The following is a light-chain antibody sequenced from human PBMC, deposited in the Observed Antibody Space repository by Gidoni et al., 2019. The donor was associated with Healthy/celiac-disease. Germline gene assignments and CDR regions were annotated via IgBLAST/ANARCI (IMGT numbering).Light chain of an antibody. CDR2: DAS. J-gene: IGKJ4*01. V-gene: IGKV3-11*01. Sequence: PATLSLSPGERATLACRASQSVSSYLAWYQQKPGQAPRLLIYDASSRATGIPARFSGSGSVTDFTLTISSLEPEDFAVYYCQQRSNWPLTFGGGTKVEIK. CDR3: QQRSNWPLT. CDR1: QSVSSY.